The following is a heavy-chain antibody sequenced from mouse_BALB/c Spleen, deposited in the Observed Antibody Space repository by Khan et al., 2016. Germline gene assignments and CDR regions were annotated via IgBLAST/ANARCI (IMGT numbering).Heavy chain of an antibody. J-gene: IGHJ3*01. CDR1: GFNIKDTY. V-gene: IGHV14-3*02. CDR3: ARSPYDYAVGFAC. Sequence: VQLQQSGAELVKPGASVKLSCTASGFNIKDTYMHWVKQRPEQGLEWIGRIDPANGNTKYDPKFQGKATITADTSSNTAYLQLSSLTSEDTAVYYCARSPYDYAVGFACWGQGTLVTVSA. CDR2: IDPANGNT. D-gene: IGHD2-4*01.